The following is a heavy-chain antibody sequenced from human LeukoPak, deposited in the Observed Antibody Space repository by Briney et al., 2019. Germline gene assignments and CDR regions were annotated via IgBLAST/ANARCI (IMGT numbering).Heavy chain of an antibody. Sequence: PSGTLSLTCAVSGGSISSSNWWRWVRQSPGKGLEWIGEIYHSGSTNYNPSLKSRVTISVDKSKNQFSLKLNSVTAADTAVYYCARQGYCSSTSCYTYYFDYWGQGTLVTVSS. CDR1: GGSISSSNW. CDR2: IYHSGST. D-gene: IGHD2-2*01. V-gene: IGHV4-4*02. J-gene: IGHJ4*02. CDR3: ARQGYCSSTSCYTYYFDY.